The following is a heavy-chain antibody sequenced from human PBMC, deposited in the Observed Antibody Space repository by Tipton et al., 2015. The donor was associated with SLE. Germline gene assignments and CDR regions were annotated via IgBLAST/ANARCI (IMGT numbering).Heavy chain of an antibody. CDR3: VRDRRYCDRSSCSERAFDI. CDR1: GFTFSTYG. J-gene: IGHJ3*02. D-gene: IGHD2-2*01. CDR2: IWYDGSNK. V-gene: IGHV3-33*08. Sequence: RSLRLSCAASGFTFSTYGMHWVRQAPGKGLEWVAVIWYDGSNKYYADSVKGRFTISRDNTRDSLYLQMNRLRAADTAVYYCVRDRRYCDRSSCSERAFDIWGQGTMVTVSS.